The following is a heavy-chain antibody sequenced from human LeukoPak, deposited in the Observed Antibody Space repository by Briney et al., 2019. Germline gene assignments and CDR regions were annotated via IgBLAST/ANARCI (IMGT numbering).Heavy chain of an antibody. CDR1: GGTFSSYA. V-gene: IGHV1-69*05. CDR2: IIPIFGTA. J-gene: IGHJ4*02. Sequence: SVKVSCKASGGTFSSYAISGVRQAPGQGLEWMGGIIPIFGTANYAQKFQGRVTITTDESTSTAYMELSSLRSEDTAVYYCAAPGRWLQLGLDYWGQGTLVTVSS. CDR3: AAPGRWLQLGLDY. D-gene: IGHD5-24*01.